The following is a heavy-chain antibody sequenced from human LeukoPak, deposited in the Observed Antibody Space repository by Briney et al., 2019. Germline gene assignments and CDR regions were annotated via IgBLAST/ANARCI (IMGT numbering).Heavy chain of an antibody. CDR1: GFTFSSYA. CDR2: ISGSGGST. Sequence: GGSLRLSCAASGFTFSSYAMSWVRQAPGKGLEWVSAISGSGGSTYYADSVKGRFTISRDKFKNTLYLQMNSLRAEDTAVYYCAKDTYSSSPAGYYYGMDVWGQGTTVTVSS. CDR3: AKDTYSSSPAGYYYGMDV. V-gene: IGHV3-23*01. J-gene: IGHJ6*02. D-gene: IGHD6-13*01.